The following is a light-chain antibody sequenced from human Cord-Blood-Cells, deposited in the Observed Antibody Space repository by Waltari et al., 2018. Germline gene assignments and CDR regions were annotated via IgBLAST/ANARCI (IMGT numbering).Light chain of an antibody. V-gene: IGKV3-20*01. CDR2: GAS. CDR3: QQYGSSIT. CDR1: QSVSSSY. J-gene: IGKJ5*01. Sequence: EIVLTQSPGTLSLSPGERATLSCRASQSVSSSYLAWYQPKPGQAPRLLIYGASSRATGIPDRFSGSGSETDFTLTISRLEPEDFAVYYCQQYGSSITFGQGTRLEIK.